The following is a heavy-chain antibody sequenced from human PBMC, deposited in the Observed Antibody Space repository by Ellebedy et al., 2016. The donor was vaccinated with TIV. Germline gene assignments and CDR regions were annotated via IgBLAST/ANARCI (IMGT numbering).Heavy chain of an antibody. CDR3: ARDGGDSYGYYYYMDV. Sequence: SVKVSXXASGGTFSSYAISWVRQAPGQGLEWMGGIIPIFGTANYAQKFQGRVTITADESTSTAYMELSSLRSEDTAVYYCARDGGDSYGYYYYMDVWGKGTTVTVSS. CDR1: GGTFSSYA. V-gene: IGHV1-69*13. D-gene: IGHD2-21*02. CDR2: IIPIFGTA. J-gene: IGHJ6*03.